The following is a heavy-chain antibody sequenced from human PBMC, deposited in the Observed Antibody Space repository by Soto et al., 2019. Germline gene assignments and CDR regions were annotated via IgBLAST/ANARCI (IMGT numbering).Heavy chain of an antibody. Sequence: SETLSLTCTVSGDSISTTTYYWAWIRQPPGKGLERIGSIIYTGSTYYNPSLQSRVTISVDTSRNQFSLRLRSVTASDTALYHCARNALYLHLDYWGQGTLVTVSS. CDR1: GDSISTTTYY. CDR3: ARNALYLHLDY. CDR2: IIYTGST. D-gene: IGHD2-2*02. J-gene: IGHJ4*02. V-gene: IGHV4-39*01.